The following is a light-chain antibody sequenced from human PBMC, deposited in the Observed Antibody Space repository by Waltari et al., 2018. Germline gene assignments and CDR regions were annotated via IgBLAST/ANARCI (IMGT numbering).Light chain of an antibody. CDR3: QQYYSTPWT. J-gene: IGKJ1*01. Sequence: SVLYSSNNKNYLAWYQQKPGQPPKLLIYWASTRESGVPDRFSGSGSGIDFTLTISSLQAEDVAVYFCQQYYSTPWTFGQGTKVEIK. CDR2: WAS. V-gene: IGKV4-1*01. CDR1: SVLYSSNNKNY.